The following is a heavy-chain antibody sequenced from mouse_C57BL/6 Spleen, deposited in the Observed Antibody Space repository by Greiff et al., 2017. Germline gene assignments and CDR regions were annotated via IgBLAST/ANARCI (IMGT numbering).Heavy chain of an antibody. V-gene: IGHV1-62-2*01. Sequence: QVQLKESGAELVKPGASVKLSCKASGYTFTEYTIHWVKQRSGQGLEWIGWFYPGSGSIKYNEKFKDKATLTADKSSSTVYMELSRLTSEDSAVYFCARHEGDYYGSSYPYAMDYWGQGTSVTVSS. CDR1: GYTFTEYT. CDR2: FYPGSGSI. D-gene: IGHD1-1*01. J-gene: IGHJ4*01. CDR3: ARHEGDYYGSSYPYAMDY.